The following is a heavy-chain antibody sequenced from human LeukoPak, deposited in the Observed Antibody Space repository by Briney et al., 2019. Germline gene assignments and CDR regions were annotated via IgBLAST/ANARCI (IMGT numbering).Heavy chain of an antibody. CDR1: GGSISSGGYY. D-gene: IGHD3-16*01. Sequence: SQTLSLTCTVSGGSISSGGYYWSWIRQAPGKGLEWIGYIYYTGETNYNPSLKSRVSISVDTSKNQFSLNLYSVTAADTAVYYCARGRVPGGDWGQGTLVAVSS. V-gene: IGHV4-61*08. CDR2: IYYTGET. CDR3: ARGRVPGGD. J-gene: IGHJ4*02.